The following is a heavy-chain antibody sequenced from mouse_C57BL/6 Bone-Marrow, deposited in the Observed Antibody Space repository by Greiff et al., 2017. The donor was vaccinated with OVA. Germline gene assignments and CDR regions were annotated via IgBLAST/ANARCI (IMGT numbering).Heavy chain of an antibody. V-gene: IGHV1-59*01. CDR3: ALYGNYVRPGFDY. D-gene: IGHD2-1*01. Sequence: QVPLQQPGAELVRPGTSVKLSCKASGYTFTSYWMHWVKQRPGQGLEWIGVIDPSDSYTNYNQKFKGKATLTVDTSSSTAYMQLSSLTSEDSAGYYCALYGNYVRPGFDYWGQGTTLTVSS. CDR2: IDPSDSYT. CDR1: GYTFTSYW. J-gene: IGHJ2*01.